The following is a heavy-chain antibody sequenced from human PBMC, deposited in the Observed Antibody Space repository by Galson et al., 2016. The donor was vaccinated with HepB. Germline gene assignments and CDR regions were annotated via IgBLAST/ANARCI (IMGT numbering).Heavy chain of an antibody. CDR1: GGTFSSYA. CDR2: IIPILNTA. Sequence: SVKVSCKASGGTFSSYAFSWVRQAPGQGLEWMGGIIPILNTAKYAQKFQGRVTTTADESSSTAYMDLSSLKSEDTAVYYCARADSSSYGYYFQHWGQGTLVTVSS. J-gene: IGHJ1*01. CDR3: ARADSSSYGYYFQH. D-gene: IGHD3-22*01. V-gene: IGHV1-69*13.